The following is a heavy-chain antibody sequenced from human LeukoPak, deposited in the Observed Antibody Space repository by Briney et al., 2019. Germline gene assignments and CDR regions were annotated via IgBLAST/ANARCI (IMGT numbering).Heavy chain of an antibody. D-gene: IGHD3-10*01. Sequence: SETLSLTCAVYGGSFSGYYWSWIRQAPGKGLEWIGEINHSGSTNYNPSLKSRVTISVDTSKNQFSLKLSSVTAADTAVYYCARGPWRGAFDIWGQGTMVTVSS. CDR3: ARGPWRGAFDI. CDR1: GGSFSGYY. J-gene: IGHJ3*02. V-gene: IGHV4-34*01. CDR2: INHSGST.